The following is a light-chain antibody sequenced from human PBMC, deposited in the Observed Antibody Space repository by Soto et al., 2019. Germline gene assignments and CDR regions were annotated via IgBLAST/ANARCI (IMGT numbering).Light chain of an antibody. J-gene: IGLJ1*01. V-gene: IGLV1-40*01. CDR3: QSYGSSLSGYV. CDR2: GNS. Sequence: QSVLTQPPSVSGAPGQRVTISCTGSSSNSGAGYDVHWYQQLPGTAPKLLIYGNSNQPYGVPHRFSGAKSGTAASLAITGLQAEDDADYYCQSYGSSLSGYVFGTGTKVTVL. CDR1: SSNSGAGYD.